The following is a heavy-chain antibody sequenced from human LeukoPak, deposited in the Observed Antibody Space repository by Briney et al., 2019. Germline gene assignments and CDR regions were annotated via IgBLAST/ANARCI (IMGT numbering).Heavy chain of an antibody. V-gene: IGHV1-2*02. CDR3: ARDMGRLSAFDI. CDR2: INPNSGGT. Sequence: GASVKVSCKASGYTFTGYYMHWVRQAPGQGLEWMGWINPNSGGTNYAQKFQGRVTMTRDTSVSTAYMELSRLRSDDTAVYYCARDMGRLSAFDIWGQGTMVTVSS. J-gene: IGHJ3*02. D-gene: IGHD1-1*01. CDR1: GYTFTGYY.